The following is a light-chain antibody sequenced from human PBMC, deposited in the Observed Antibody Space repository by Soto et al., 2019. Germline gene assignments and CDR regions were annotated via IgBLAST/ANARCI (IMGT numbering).Light chain of an antibody. CDR1: PSVTNY. J-gene: IGKJ5*01. V-gene: IGKV3-11*01. CDR2: GAF. CDR3: QQRNIWPPVT. Sequence: EIVLTQSPATLSLSPGESATLSCRASPSVTNYLAWYQQKPGQPPRLLIYGAFNRAAGIPARFSGSGSGTDFTLTISSLEPEDSAVYYCQQRNIWPPVTFGQGTRLENK.